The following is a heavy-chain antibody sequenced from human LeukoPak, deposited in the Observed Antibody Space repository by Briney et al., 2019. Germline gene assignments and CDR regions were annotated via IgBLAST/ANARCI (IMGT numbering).Heavy chain of an antibody. CDR1: GFTFSSYW. D-gene: IGHD2-2*01. CDR3: ARGLYRYCSSTSCLRNFDY. J-gene: IGHJ4*02. CDR2: INSDGSST. V-gene: IGHV3-74*01. Sequence: QPGGSLRLSCAASGFTFSSYWMHWVRHAPGKGLVWVSRINSDGSSTSYADSVKGRFTISRDNAKNTLYLQMNSLRAEDTAVYYCARGLYRYCSSTSCLRNFDYWGQGTLVTVSS.